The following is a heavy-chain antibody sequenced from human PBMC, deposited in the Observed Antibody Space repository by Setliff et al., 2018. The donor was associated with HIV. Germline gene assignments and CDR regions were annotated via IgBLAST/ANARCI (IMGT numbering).Heavy chain of an antibody. Sequence: NPSETLSLTCTVSGGSISSSSYYWGWIRQPPGKGLEWIGNIYSGGTTYYNSSLRSRVTISVDTSKNQFSLKLNSVTAADTAVYYCARVPHRVVGTTTLLYHFDYWGLGTLVTVSS. V-gene: IGHV4-39*07. D-gene: IGHD1-26*01. CDR1: GGSISSSSYY. J-gene: IGHJ4*02. CDR3: ARVPHRVVGTTTLLYHFDY. CDR2: IYSGGTT.